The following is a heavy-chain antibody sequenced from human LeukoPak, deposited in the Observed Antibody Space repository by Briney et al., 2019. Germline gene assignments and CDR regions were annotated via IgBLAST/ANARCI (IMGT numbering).Heavy chain of an antibody. CDR3: ARGDMTTVTTMGY. CDR2: IYYSGGT. V-gene: IGHV4-59*11. Sequence: SETLSLTCTVSGGSISGHYWNWIRQAPGKGLEWNGYIYYSGGTNYNPSLRSRVTISVDTSKNQFSLKLSSVTTADTAVYYCARGDMTTVTTMGYWGQGTLVTVSS. J-gene: IGHJ4*02. D-gene: IGHD4-17*01. CDR1: GGSISGHY.